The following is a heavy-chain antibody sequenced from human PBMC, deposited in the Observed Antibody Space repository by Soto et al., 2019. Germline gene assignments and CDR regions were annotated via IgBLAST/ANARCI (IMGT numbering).Heavy chain of an antibody. CDR2: ISSSGSTI. Sequence: GGSLRFFCAASGFTFSDYYMSWIRQAPGKGLEWVSYISSSGSTIYYADSVKGRFTISRDNAKNSLYLQMNSLRAEDTAVYYCARGSGDYGDAEGAFDIWGQGTMVTVSS. CDR1: GFTFSDYY. CDR3: ARGSGDYGDAEGAFDI. V-gene: IGHV3-11*01. J-gene: IGHJ3*02. D-gene: IGHD4-17*01.